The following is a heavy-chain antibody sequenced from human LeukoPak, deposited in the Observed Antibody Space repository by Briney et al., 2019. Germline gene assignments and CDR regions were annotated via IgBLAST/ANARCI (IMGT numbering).Heavy chain of an antibody. CDR2: ILYTGRT. Sequence: ASETLSLTCTVSGDSISSSRFYWAWIRQPPGKGLEWIGSILYTGRTFYNPSLKSRVTISVDTSKNQFSLRLGPVTASDTAVYYCARRDVGATIDYWGQGTLVTVSS. CDR1: GDSISSSRFY. V-gene: IGHV4-39*01. J-gene: IGHJ4*02. CDR3: ARRDVGATIDY. D-gene: IGHD1-26*01.